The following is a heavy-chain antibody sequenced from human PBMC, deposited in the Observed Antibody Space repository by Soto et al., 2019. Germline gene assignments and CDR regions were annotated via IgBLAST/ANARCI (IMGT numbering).Heavy chain of an antibody. CDR1: GFTFSNYW. V-gene: IGHV3-7*05. Sequence: EVQLVESGGGLVQPGGSLRLSCAASGFTFSNYWMSWVRQAPGKGLEWVANIKQDGSEKYYVDSVKGRFTISGDNAKNSLYLQMNSLRAEDTAVYYCARVQALDDWGQGALVTVSS. CDR2: IKQDGSEK. J-gene: IGHJ4*02. CDR3: ARVQALDD.